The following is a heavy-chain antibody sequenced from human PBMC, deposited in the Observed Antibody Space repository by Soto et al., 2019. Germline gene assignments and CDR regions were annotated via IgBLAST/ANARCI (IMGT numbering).Heavy chain of an antibody. CDR2: IYYSGST. CDR1: GGSISSGGYY. V-gene: IGHV4-31*03. CDR3: ARGGAPFYYDSSGHGDYFDY. J-gene: IGHJ4*02. Sequence: SETLSLTCTVSGGSISSGGYYWSWIRQHPGKGLEWIGYIYYSGSTYYNPSLKSRVTISVDTSKNQFSLKLSSVTAADTAVYYCARGGAPFYYDSSGHGDYFDYWAREPRSPSPQ. D-gene: IGHD3-22*01.